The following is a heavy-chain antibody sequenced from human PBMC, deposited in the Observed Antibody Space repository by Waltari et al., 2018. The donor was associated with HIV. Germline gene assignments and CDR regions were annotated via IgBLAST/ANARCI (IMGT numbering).Heavy chain of an antibody. CDR3: AKAAYENTGYSYAHGMDV. Sequence: EGQLVESGGGLVQPGRSLRLSCAASGFSFDDFAMHWVRQAPGNGLEWVSSISWNSNNMGYADSVKGRFTISRDNAQNSLYLQMNSLRAEDTALYYCAKAAYENTGYSYAHGMDVWGQGTTVTVSS. CDR2: ISWNSNNM. CDR1: GFSFDDFA. J-gene: IGHJ6*02. D-gene: IGHD3-22*01. V-gene: IGHV3-9*01.